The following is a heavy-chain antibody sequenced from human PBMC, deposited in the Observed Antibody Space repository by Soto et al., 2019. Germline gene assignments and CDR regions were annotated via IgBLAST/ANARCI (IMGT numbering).Heavy chain of an antibody. CDR3: AKVALYYHLWSGYQTDDFDY. V-gene: IGHV3-23*01. Sequence: GGSLRLSCAASGFTFSSYAMSWVRQAPGKGLEWVSAISGSGGSTYYADSVKGRFTISRDNSKNTLYLQMNSLRAEDTAVYYCAKVALYYHLWSGYQTDDFDYWGQGTLVTVSS. CDR2: ISGSGGST. CDR1: GFTFSSYA. D-gene: IGHD3-3*01. J-gene: IGHJ4*02.